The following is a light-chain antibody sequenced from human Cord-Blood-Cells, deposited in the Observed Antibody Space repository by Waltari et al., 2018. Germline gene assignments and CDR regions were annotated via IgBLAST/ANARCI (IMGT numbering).Light chain of an antibody. CDR3: SSYTSSSTVV. V-gene: IGLV2-14*01. Sequence: QSALTQPASVSGSPGQSITISCTGTSSDVGGYNYVSWYQQHPGKAPKLMIYDVSNRPSGVSNRCSGSKSGNTASLTISGLQAEDEADYYRSSYTSSSTVVFGGGTKLTVL. CDR1: SSDVGGYNY. CDR2: DVS. J-gene: IGLJ2*01.